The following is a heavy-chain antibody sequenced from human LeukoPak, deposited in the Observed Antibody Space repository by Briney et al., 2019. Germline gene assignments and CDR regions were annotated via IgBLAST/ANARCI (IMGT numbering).Heavy chain of an antibody. CDR1: GFTFSSYS. CDR2: ISSSSSYI. V-gene: IGHV3-21*01. D-gene: IGHD3-10*01. CDR3: ARDQLKTGSYFDY. J-gene: IGHJ4*02. Sequence: GGSLRLSCAAPGFTFSSYSMNWVRQAPGKGLEWVSSISSSSSYIYYADSVKGRFTISRDNAKNSLYLQMNSLRAEDTAVYYCARDQLKTGSYFDYWGQGTLVTVSS.